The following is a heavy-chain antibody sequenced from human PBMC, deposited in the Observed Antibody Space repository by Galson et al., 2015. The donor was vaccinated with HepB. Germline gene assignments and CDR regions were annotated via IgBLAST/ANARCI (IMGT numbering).Heavy chain of an antibody. CDR3: ARGYCSGTICDYDAFDL. V-gene: IGHV5-51*01. CDR2: IYPVDSNT. CDR1: GYSFTTYW. D-gene: IGHD2-15*01. Sequence: QSGAEVKKPGESLRISCKASGYSFTTYWIGWVRQLPGKGLEWMGIIYPVDSNTRYSPSFQGQVTISADKSISTSYLRWSSLKASDTAIYYCARGYCSGTICDYDAFDLWGQGAVVTVSS. J-gene: IGHJ3*01.